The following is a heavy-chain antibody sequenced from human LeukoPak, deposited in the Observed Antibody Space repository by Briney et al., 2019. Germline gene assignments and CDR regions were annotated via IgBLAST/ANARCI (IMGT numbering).Heavy chain of an antibody. V-gene: IGHV4-34*01. Sequence: GSLRLSCSASGFPFSSYAMHWVRQPPGKGLEWIGEINHRGSTNYNPSLKSRVTISVDTSKNQFSLRLSSVTAADTAVYYCARDGRDTSALYNPLRFDYWGQGTLVTVSS. J-gene: IGHJ4*02. CDR3: ARDGRDTSALYNPLRFDY. D-gene: IGHD1-1*01. CDR2: INHRGST. CDR1: GFPFSSYA.